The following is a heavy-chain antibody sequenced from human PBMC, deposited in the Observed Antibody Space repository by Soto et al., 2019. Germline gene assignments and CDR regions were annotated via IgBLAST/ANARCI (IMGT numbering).Heavy chain of an antibody. V-gene: IGHV3-23*01. J-gene: IGHJ3*02. CDR3: AKGATGAFDI. CDR1: GFTFSTYA. Sequence: GGSLRLSCAASGFTFSTYAMSWVRQAPGKGLEWVSGIRDSGEYTYYADSVKGRFTISRDNSKNMLYLQMNSLRAEDTALYYCAKGATGAFDIWGQGTVVTVSS. CDR2: IRDSGEYT.